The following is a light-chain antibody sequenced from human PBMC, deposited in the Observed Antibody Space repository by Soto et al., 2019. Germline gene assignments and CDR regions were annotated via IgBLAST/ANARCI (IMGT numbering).Light chain of an antibody. Sequence: DIQITQSPSTLSSSVLERFTFACRASQSIVDWLAWYQQKPGKAPKLLIYKASNLESGVPSRFGGSGSGSEFTLTISNLQPDDFATYYCQQYKDNPWTFGQGTRWIS. CDR2: KAS. CDR1: QSIVDW. J-gene: IGKJ1*01. CDR3: QQYKDNPWT. V-gene: IGKV1-5*03.